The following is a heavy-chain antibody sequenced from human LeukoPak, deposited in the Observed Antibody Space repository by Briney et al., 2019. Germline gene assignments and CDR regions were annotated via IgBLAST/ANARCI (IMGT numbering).Heavy chain of an antibody. D-gene: IGHD3-10*01. Sequence: SQTLSLTCTVSGGSISSGYYWGWIRQPPGKGLEWIGSIYHSGSTYYNPSLKSRVTISVDTSKNQFSLKLSSVTAADTAVYYCARDHSTYGSSPTDYWGQGTLLTVSS. CDR2: IYHSGST. CDR3: ARDHSTYGSSPTDY. V-gene: IGHV4-38-2*02. J-gene: IGHJ4*02. CDR1: GGSISSGYY.